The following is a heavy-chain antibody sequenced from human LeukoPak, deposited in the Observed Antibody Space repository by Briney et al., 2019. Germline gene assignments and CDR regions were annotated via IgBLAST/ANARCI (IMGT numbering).Heavy chain of an antibody. D-gene: IGHD3-10*01. CDR3: ARGGWFGEFPYYMDV. CDR1: GGTFSNYA. CDR2: ISAYNGNT. V-gene: IGHV1-18*01. J-gene: IGHJ6*03. Sequence: ASVKVSCKASGGTFSNYAISWVRQAPGQGLEWMGWISAYNGNTNYAQKLQGRVTMTTDTSTSTAYMELRSLRSDDTAVYYCARGGWFGEFPYYMDVWGKGTTVTVSS.